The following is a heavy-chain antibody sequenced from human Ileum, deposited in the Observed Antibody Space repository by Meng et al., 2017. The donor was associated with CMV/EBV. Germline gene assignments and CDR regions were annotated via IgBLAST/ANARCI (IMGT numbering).Heavy chain of an antibody. CDR1: GFTFNTFG. CDR3: AKDRGIAEAGTRNYYFDY. D-gene: IGHD6-19*01. Sequence: GESLKISCAASGFTFNTFGMHWVRQSPGKGLEWVAFMRYDGSREYLIDSVKGRFIIYRDNSKTTLYLQMNSLKPEDTAVYFCAKDRGIAEAGTRNYYFDYWGPGTQVTVSS. CDR2: MRYDGSRE. J-gene: IGHJ4*02. V-gene: IGHV3-30*02.